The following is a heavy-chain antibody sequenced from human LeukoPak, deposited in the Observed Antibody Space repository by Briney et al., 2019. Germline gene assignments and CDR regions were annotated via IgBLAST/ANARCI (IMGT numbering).Heavy chain of an antibody. Sequence: ASVKVSCKASGYTFIGYYMHWVRQAPGQGLEWMGWINPNSGGTNYAQKFQGRVTMTRDTSISTAYMELSRLRSDDTAVYYCARERVRRPRVPDDSSGYYLLYFDYRGQGTLVTVSS. V-gene: IGHV1-2*02. J-gene: IGHJ4*02. D-gene: IGHD3-22*01. CDR1: GYTFIGYY. CDR3: ARERVRRPRVPDDSSGYYLLYFDY. CDR2: INPNSGGT.